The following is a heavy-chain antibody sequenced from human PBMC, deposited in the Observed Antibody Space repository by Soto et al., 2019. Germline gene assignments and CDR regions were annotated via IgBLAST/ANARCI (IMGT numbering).Heavy chain of an antibody. CDR3: ARGSRFCSGGSCDPHYYYYGMDV. Sequence: ASVKVSCKASGYTFTGYYMHWVRQAPGQGLEWMGWINPNSGGTNYAQKFQGWVTMTRDTSISTAYMELGRLRSNNTAVYYCARGSRFCSGGSCDPHYYYYGMDVWGQGTTVTVSS. D-gene: IGHD2-15*01. CDR2: INPNSGGT. J-gene: IGHJ6*02. CDR1: GYTFTGYY. V-gene: IGHV1-2*04.